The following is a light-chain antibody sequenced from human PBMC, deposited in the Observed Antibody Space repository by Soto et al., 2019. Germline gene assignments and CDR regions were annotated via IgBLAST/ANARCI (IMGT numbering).Light chain of an antibody. V-gene: IGLV1-40*01. Sequence: QSVLTQPPSVSGAPGQRVTISCTGSSSNIGAGYDVNWYQQLPGIAPKLLIYRNNNRPSGVPDRFSGSKSGNSASLAITGLQAEDEADYYCQSYDSSLSGYVVFDGRTKLTVL. CDR2: RNN. CDR3: QSYDSSLSGYVV. J-gene: IGLJ2*01. CDR1: SSNIGAGYD.